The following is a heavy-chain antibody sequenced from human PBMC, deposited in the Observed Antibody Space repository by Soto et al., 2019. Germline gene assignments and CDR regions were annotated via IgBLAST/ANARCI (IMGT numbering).Heavy chain of an antibody. Sequence: SLKVSCKASGCTFSSYAIRWVRQAPGQGLEWMGGIIPIFGTANYAQKFQGRVTITADKSTSTAYMELSSLRSEDTAVYYCARDIYDSSGYYFPSFDYWGQGTLVTVSS. D-gene: IGHD3-22*01. CDR3: ARDIYDSSGYYFPSFDY. J-gene: IGHJ4*02. CDR1: GCTFSSYA. CDR2: IIPIFGTA. V-gene: IGHV1-69*06.